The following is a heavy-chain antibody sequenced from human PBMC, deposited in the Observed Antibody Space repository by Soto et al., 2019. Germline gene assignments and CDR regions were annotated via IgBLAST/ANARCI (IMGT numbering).Heavy chain of an antibody. J-gene: IGHJ4*02. Sequence: QVQLVQSGAEVKKPGASVKVSCKASGYTFTSYYMHWVRQAPGQGLEWMGIINPSGGSTSYAQKCQGRVTMPRDTSTSTVYIELSSLRSEDTAVYYCAREGIWGSYRYAAFDYWGQGTLVTVSS. V-gene: IGHV1-46*03. CDR3: AREGIWGSYRYAAFDY. CDR2: INPSGGST. D-gene: IGHD3-16*02. CDR1: GYTFTSYY.